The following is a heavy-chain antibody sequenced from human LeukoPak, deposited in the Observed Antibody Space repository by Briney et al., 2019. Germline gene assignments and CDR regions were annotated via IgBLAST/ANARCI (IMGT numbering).Heavy chain of an antibody. CDR3: AKAQHIVVVTATNWFDP. Sequence: GGSLRLSCAASGFTFSSYNMNWVRQAPGKGLEWVSAISGSGGSTYYADSVKGRFTISRDNSKNTLYLQMNSLRAEDTAVYYCAKAQHIVVVTATNWFDPWGQGTLVTVSS. CDR2: ISGSGGST. J-gene: IGHJ5*02. CDR1: GFTFSSYN. D-gene: IGHD2-21*02. V-gene: IGHV3-23*01.